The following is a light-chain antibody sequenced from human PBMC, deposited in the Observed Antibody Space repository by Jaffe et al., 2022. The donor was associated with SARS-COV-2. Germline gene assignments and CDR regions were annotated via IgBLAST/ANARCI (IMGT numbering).Light chain of an antibody. CDR2: EGS. J-gene: IGLJ2*01. CDR3: CSYVGGSTSVV. Sequence: QSALTQPASVSGSPGQSITISCTGTSSDVGSYNLVSWFQQHPGKAPKLMIYEGSKRPSGVSNRFSGSKSGNTASLTISGLQAEDEANYYCCSYVGGSTSVVFGGGTKLTVL. CDR1: SSDVGSYNL. V-gene: IGLV2-23*01.